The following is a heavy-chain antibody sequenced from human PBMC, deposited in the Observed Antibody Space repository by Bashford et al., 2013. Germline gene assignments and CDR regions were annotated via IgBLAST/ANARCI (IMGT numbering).Heavy chain of an antibody. CDR2: IIPIFGTA. V-gene: IGHV1-69*13. CDR1: GGTFSSYA. J-gene: IGHJ3*02. D-gene: IGHD3-3*01. Sequence: SVKVSCKASGGTFSSYAISWVRQAPGQGLEWMGGIIPIFGTANYAQKFQGRVTITADESTSTAYMELSSLRSEDTAVYYCARASNPILRFLEWLPPDAFDIWGQGTMVTVSS. CDR3: ARASNPILRFLEWLPPDAFDI.